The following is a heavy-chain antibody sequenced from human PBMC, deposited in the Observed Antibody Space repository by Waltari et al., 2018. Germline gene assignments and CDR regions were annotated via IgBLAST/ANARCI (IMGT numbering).Heavy chain of an antibody. CDR1: RDSMGRPDL. V-gene: IGHV4-4*02. Sequence: QLQLQQSGPGLVKPSESLSPTCVVSRDSMGRPDLWIWVRQSPGKGLEWIGQVHRSGRTNYNPSLASRVSISVDTSNNQFSLKVTSPTAVDTAMYYCARDRGRGLYLDSWGQGTLVTVSP. CDR2: VHRSGRT. D-gene: IGHD2-15*01. J-gene: IGHJ4*02. CDR3: ARDRGRGLYLDS.